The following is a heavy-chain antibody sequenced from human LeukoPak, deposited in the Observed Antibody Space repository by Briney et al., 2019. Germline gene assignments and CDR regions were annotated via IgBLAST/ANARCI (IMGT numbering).Heavy chain of an antibody. V-gene: IGHV3-48*03. CDR3: ASAYYDILTGLGFDY. J-gene: IGHJ4*02. Sequence: GGSLRLSCAASGFTFSSYEMNWVRQAPGKGLEWVSYISSSGSTIYYADSVKGRFTTSRDNAKNSLYLQMNSLRAEDTAVYYCASAYYDILTGLGFDYWGQGTLVIVSS. D-gene: IGHD3-9*01. CDR2: ISSSGSTI. CDR1: GFTFSSYE.